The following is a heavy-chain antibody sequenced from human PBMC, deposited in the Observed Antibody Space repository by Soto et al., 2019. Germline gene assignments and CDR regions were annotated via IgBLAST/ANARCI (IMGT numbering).Heavy chain of an antibody. Sequence: TSETLSRTRTVSVDSITTYYWSWIRHPAGKGLEWIGRIDTSGNTNYNPSLKSRVTMSVDTSKKQFSLKLTSVTAADTAVYYCARYSNNWFQTEGMDVWGQGTTVTVSS. D-gene: IGHD6-13*01. CDR2: IDTSGNT. J-gene: IGHJ6*02. V-gene: IGHV4-4*07. CDR3: ARYSNNWFQTEGMDV. CDR1: VDSITTYY.